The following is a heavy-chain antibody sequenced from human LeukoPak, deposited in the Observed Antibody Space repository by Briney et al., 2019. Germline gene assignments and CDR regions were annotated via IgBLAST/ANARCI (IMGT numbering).Heavy chain of an antibody. Sequence: SVKVSCKASGGTFSSYAISWVRQTPGQGLEWMGRIIPIFGIANYAQKFQGRVTITADKSTSTAYMELSSLRSEDTAVYYCARGAYCSSTSCRLDYWGQGTLATVSS. D-gene: IGHD2-2*01. V-gene: IGHV1-69*04. CDR2: IIPIFGIA. CDR1: GGTFSSYA. J-gene: IGHJ4*02. CDR3: ARGAYCSSTSCRLDY.